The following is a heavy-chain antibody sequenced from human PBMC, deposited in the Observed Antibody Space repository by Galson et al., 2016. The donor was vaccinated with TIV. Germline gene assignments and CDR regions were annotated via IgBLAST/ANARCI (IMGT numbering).Heavy chain of an antibody. CDR2: INPNTGDT. CDR1: GYTFTGYY. D-gene: IGHD6-13*01. J-gene: IGHJ4*02. CDR3: ARDSPYSGSWSFFDF. V-gene: IGHV1-2*02. Sequence: KVSCKASGYTFTGYYMHWLRQAPGQGLEWMGWINPNTGDTNYVPTFQGRVTMTRDTSISTAYMELSRLRSDDTAVYYCARDSPYSGSWSFFDFWGQGTLVTVSS.